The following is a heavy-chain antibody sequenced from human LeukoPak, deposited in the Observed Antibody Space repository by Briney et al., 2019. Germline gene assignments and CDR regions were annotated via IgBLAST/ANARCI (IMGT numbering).Heavy chain of an antibody. CDR1: GFTFRNSW. Sequence: GGSLRLSCAASGFTFRNSWMTWVRQSPGKGLEWVASINNDGTEKYYGDSVSRRFSISRDNSKDSLHLQMNFLRPEDASTYYCARDSGYSTFDLWGQGTRVIVSS. D-gene: IGHD5-18*01. V-gene: IGHV3-7*01. CDR3: ARDSGYSTFDL. CDR2: INNDGTEK. J-gene: IGHJ4*02.